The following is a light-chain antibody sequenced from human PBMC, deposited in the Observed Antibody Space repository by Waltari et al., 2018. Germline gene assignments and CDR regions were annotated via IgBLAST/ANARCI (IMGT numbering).Light chain of an antibody. J-gene: IGKJ2*03. V-gene: IGKV1-39*01. CDR2: AAS. CDR1: QSISSY. CDR3: QQSYSTRYS. Sequence: DIQMTQSPSSLSASVGDRVPITCRASQSISSYLNWYQQKPGKAPKLLIYAASSLQSGVPSRFSGSGSGTDFTLTISSLQPEDFATYYCQQSYSTRYSFGQGTKLEIK.